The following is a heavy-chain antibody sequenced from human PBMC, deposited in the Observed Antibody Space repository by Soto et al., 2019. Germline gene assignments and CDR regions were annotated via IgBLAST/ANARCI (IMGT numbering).Heavy chain of an antibody. D-gene: IGHD2-2*01. J-gene: IGHJ4*02. CDR2: IHNSGST. Sequence: PSETLSLTCSISGGSISGYHWNWIRQPPGKGVEWIGYIHNSGSTNYNPSLKSRVTISVDTSKNQFSLKLSSVTAADTAVYYCARDAPSSSYFDYWGQGTLVTVSS. V-gene: IGHV4-59*01. CDR1: GGSISGYH. CDR3: ARDAPSSSYFDY.